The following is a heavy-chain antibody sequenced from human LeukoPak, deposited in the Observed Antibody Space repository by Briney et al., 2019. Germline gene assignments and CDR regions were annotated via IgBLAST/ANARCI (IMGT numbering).Heavy chain of an antibody. CDR3: ARINALRTTVIRSFDY. CDR2: ISHDGNNK. V-gene: IGHV3-30*03. CDR1: GFTFSSYG. Sequence: GGSLRLSCVASGFTFSSYGMHWVRQAPGKGLEWLAVISHDGNNKYYADSVRGRFTLSRDNSKNTLYLQMSSLRAEDTAVYYCARINALRTTVIRSFDYWGQGALVTVSS. D-gene: IGHD4-17*01. J-gene: IGHJ4*02.